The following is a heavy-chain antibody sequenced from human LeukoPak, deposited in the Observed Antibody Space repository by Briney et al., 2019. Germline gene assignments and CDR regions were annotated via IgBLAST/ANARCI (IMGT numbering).Heavy chain of an antibody. CDR1: GFTVRTNY. V-gene: IGHV3-66*01. J-gene: IGHJ4*02. CDR2: IYSSGST. CDR3: ARATWGYQFDC. Sequence: GGSLRLSCAASGFTVRTNYVSWVRQAPGKGLEWVSVIYSSGSTYYADSVKNRFTISRDEFNNTVYLQMNSLRVEDTAVYYCARATWGYQFDCWGQGTQVTVSS. D-gene: IGHD5-12*01.